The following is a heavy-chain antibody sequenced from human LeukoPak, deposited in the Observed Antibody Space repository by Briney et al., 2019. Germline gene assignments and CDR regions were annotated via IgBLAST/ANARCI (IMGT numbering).Heavy chain of an antibody. V-gene: IGHV3-23*01. CDR1: GFPFSSHG. Sequence: GGSLRLSCAGSGFPFSSHGMNWVRQAPGKGLEWVSGISPGGGPSYYADSVKGRFTISRDDSKNTLYLQMNSLRAEDTAVYYCARDSRFDPYYYYYMDVWGKGTTVTISS. CDR2: ISPGGGPS. J-gene: IGHJ6*03. CDR3: ARDSRFDPYYYYYMDV.